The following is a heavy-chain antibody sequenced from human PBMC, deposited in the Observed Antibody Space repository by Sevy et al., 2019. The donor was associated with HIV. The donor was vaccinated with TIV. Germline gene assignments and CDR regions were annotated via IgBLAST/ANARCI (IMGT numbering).Heavy chain of an antibody. V-gene: IGHV4-39*01. Sequence: SETLSLTCTVSGASISSSGYYWGWIRQPPGKGLEWIASIRYSGSTYYNPSLRSRVTISADASKNQFSLKLNSVTAADTAVYYCAGPILTYRSAWSYYDHWGQGTVVTVSS. CDR3: AGPILTYRSAWSYYDH. CDR2: IRYSGST. D-gene: IGHD6-19*01. CDR1: GASISSSGYY. J-gene: IGHJ4*02.